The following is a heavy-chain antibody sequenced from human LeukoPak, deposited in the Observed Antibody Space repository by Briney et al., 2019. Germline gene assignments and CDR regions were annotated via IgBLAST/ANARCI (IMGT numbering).Heavy chain of an antibody. CDR1: GGSISSSSYY. CDR2: IYYSGST. Sequence: SQTLPLTCTVSGGSISSSSYYWGWIRQPPGKGLEWIGSIYYSGSTYYNPSLKSRVTISVDTSKNQFSLKLSSVTAADTAVYYCARGGWCYDILTGYFCDYYYMDVWGKGTTVTISS. J-gene: IGHJ6*03. D-gene: IGHD3-9*01. V-gene: IGHV4-39*07. CDR3: ARGGWCYDILTGYFCDYYYMDV.